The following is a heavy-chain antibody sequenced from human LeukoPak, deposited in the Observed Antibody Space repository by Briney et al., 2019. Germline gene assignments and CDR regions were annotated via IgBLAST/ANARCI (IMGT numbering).Heavy chain of an antibody. CDR3: ARGFFWSDYDFWSGYIRPRGSEIYYFDY. Sequence: SETLSLTCTVSGGFISSGGYYWSWIRQHPGKGLEWIGYIYYSGSTNYNPSLKSRVTISVDTSKNQFSLKLSSVTAADTAVYYCARGFFWSDYDFWSGYIRPRGSEIYYFDYWGQGTLVTVSS. CDR1: GGFISSGGYY. CDR2: IYYSGST. J-gene: IGHJ4*02. D-gene: IGHD3-3*01. V-gene: IGHV4-61*08.